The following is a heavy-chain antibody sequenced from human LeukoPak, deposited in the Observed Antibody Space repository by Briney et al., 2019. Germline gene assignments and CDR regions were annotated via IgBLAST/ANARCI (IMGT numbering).Heavy chain of an antibody. CDR3: ARRGDGGRSFDY. CDR1: GFTVSDNY. CDR2: IYSAGST. J-gene: IGHJ4*02. D-gene: IGHD4-23*01. Sequence: PGGSLRLSCAASGFTVSDNYMSWVRQAPGKGLEWVSLIYSAGSTYYADSVTGRFTISRDNSKNTLFLQMSSLRAEDTAVYYCARRGDGGRSFDYWGQGTLVTVSS. V-gene: IGHV3-53*01.